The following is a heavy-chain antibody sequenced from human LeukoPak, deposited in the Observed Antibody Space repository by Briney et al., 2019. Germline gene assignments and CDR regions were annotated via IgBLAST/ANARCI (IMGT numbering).Heavy chain of an antibody. D-gene: IGHD3-22*01. J-gene: IGHJ4*02. Sequence: TGRSLRLSCAASGFTFSNYGMHWVRQAPGKGLEWVAIISYDGSNTYYADSEKGRFTISRDNSKNTLYLQMNSLRAEDTAVYYCARGPDSSGSYFDYWGQGTLVTVSS. CDR2: ISYDGSNT. CDR3: ARGPDSSGSYFDY. CDR1: GFTFSNYG. V-gene: IGHV3-30*03.